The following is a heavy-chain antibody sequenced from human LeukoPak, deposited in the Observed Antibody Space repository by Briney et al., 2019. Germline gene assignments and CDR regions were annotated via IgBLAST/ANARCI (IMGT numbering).Heavy chain of an antibody. CDR3: AKPPRPPPYCSSTSCYREGYYFDY. J-gene: IGHJ4*02. Sequence: GGSLRLSCAASGFTFSSYAMSWVRQAPGKGLEWVSAITGSGGSTYYADSVKGRFTISRDNSKNTLYLQMNSLRAEDTAVYYCAKPPRPPPYCSSTSCYREGYYFDYWGQGTLVTVSS. CDR1: GFTFSSYA. CDR2: ITGSGGST. D-gene: IGHD2-2*02. V-gene: IGHV3-23*01.